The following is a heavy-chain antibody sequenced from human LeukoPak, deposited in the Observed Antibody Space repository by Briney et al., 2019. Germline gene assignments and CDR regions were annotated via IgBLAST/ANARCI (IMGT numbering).Heavy chain of an antibody. J-gene: IGHJ4*02. CDR2: ISGSGGST. D-gene: IGHD1-26*01. Sequence: GGSLRLSCAASGFTFSSYAMSWVRQAPGKGLEWVSAISGSGGSTYYADSVKGRFTISRDNSKNTLYLQMNSLRAEDTAVYYCARVQGARTYYFDYWGQGTLVTVSS. CDR3: ARVQGARTYYFDY. CDR1: GFTFSSYA. V-gene: IGHV3-23*01.